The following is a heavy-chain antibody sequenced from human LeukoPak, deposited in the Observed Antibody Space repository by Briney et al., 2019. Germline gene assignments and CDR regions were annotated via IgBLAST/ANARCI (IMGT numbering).Heavy chain of an antibody. CDR3: ARYLAVAGTVAVDY. J-gene: IGHJ4*02. V-gene: IGHV1-18*01. CDR2: ISAYNGNT. Sequence: ASVKVSCKASGYTFTSYGISWVRQAPGQGLEWMGWISAYNGNTNYAQKLQGRVTMTTDTSTSTAYMELRSLRSDDTAVYYCARYLAVAGTVAVDYWRQGTLVTVSS. D-gene: IGHD6-19*01. CDR1: GYTFTSYG.